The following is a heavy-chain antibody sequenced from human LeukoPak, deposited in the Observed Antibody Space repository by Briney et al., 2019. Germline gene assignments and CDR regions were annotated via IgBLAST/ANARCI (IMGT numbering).Heavy chain of an antibody. D-gene: IGHD5-18*01. CDR1: GFTFDDYA. CDR3: AKGSAMTPS. J-gene: IGHJ5*02. V-gene: IGHV3-9*01. Sequence: GGSLRLSCAASGFTFDDYAMHWVRHAPGKGLEWVSGISWNSGSIGYADSVKGRFTISRDNAKNSLYLQMNSLRAEDTALYYCAKGSAMTPSWGQGTLVTVSS. CDR2: ISWNSGSI.